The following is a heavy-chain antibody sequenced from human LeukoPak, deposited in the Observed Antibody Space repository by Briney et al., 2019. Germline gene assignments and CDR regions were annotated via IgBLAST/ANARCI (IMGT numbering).Heavy chain of an antibody. CDR1: GYSFSSYW. V-gene: IGHV5-51*01. Sequence: GASLKISCKGSGYSFSSYWIGWVRQLPGKGLEWMGIIYPGDSNTRYSPSFQGQVTISADKSISTAYLQWSSLKASDTAMYYCARHEEYGSGSYYNGRLDPWGQGTLVTVSS. CDR3: ARHEEYGSGSYYNGRLDP. CDR2: IYPGDSNT. J-gene: IGHJ5*02. D-gene: IGHD3-10*01.